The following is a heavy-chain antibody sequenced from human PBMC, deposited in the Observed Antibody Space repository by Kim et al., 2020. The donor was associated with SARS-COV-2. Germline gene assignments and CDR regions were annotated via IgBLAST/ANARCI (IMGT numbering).Heavy chain of an antibody. V-gene: IGHV3-15*05. CDR3: YILHSAY. CDR1: GFAFSNAW. Sequence: GGSLRLSCEVSGFAFSNAWMTWVRQAPGKGLEWIGHIKTSPEGATTDYADPVQGPFTLSRDDSTNTTYLHMDNVKVEDTGIYFCYILHSAYWVQGALV. D-gene: IGHD2-15*01. J-gene: IGHJ4*02. CDR2: IKTSPEGATT.